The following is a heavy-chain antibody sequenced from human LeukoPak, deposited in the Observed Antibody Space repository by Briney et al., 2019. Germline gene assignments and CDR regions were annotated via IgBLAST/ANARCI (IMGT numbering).Heavy chain of an antibody. V-gene: IGHV4-39*07. CDR1: GGPISSSSYY. J-gene: IGHJ4*02. CDR3: ARGNDYGDFTPFDY. D-gene: IGHD4-17*01. Sequence: SETLSLTCTVSGGPISSSSYYWGWIRQPPGKGLEWIGSIYYSGCTYYNPSLKSRVTISVDTSKNQFSLKLSSVTAADTAVYYCARGNDYGDFTPFDYWGQGTLVTVSS. CDR2: IYYSGCT.